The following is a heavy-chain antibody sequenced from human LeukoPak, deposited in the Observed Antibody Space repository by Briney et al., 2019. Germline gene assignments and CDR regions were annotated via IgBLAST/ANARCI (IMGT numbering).Heavy chain of an antibody. V-gene: IGHV3-48*03. CDR1: GFTFSSYE. J-gene: IGHJ3*02. Sequence: PGGSLRLSCVASGFTFSSYEMNWVRQAPGKGLEWLSYITSSDSTTHYADSVKGRFTISRDNSKSTLYLQMNSLRAEDTAVYYCAKDDRWELLADAFDIWGQGTMVTVSS. D-gene: IGHD1-26*01. CDR2: ITSSDSTT. CDR3: AKDDRWELLADAFDI.